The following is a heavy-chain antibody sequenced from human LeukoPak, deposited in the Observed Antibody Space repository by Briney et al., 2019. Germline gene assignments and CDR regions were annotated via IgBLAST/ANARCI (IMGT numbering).Heavy chain of an antibody. J-gene: IGHJ4*02. CDR2: ISSSSSYI. Sequence: GGSLRLSCAASGFTFSSYSMNWVRQAPGKGLEWVSSISSSSSYIYYADSVKGRFTISRDNAKNSLYLQMNSLRAEDTAVYYCARFSEWRPLTIQYYFDYWGQGTLVTVSS. CDR1: GFTFSSYS. D-gene: IGHD3-3*01. V-gene: IGHV3-21*01. CDR3: ARFSEWRPLTIQYYFDY.